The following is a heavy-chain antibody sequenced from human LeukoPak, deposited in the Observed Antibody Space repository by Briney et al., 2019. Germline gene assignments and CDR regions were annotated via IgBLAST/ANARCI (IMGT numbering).Heavy chain of an antibody. D-gene: IGHD6-19*01. CDR3: AGSSGKTFDY. CDR2: IYYSGST. V-gene: IGHV4-59*01. J-gene: IGHJ4*02. CDR1: GGSISSYY. Sequence: SETLSLTCTVSGGSISSYYWSWIRQPPGKGLEWIGYIYYSGSTNYNPSLKSRVTISVDTSKNQFSLKLSSVTAADTAVYYCAGSSGKTFDYWGQGTLVTVSS.